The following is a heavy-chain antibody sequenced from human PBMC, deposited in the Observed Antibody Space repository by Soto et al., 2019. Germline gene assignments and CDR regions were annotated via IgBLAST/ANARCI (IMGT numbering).Heavy chain of an antibody. D-gene: IGHD3-22*01. J-gene: IGHJ5*02. CDR2: INAINGKT. V-gene: IGHV1-3*01. CDR3: ARDRSRTYYYDSSDLDP. Sequence: ASVKVSCKASGYTFTIYAIHWVRQAPGQRLEWMRRINAINGKTKYSQKFQGRVTITEDKSTSTAYMELSSLRSEDTALYYCARDRSRTYYYDSSDLDPWGQGTLVTVSS. CDR1: GYTFTIYA.